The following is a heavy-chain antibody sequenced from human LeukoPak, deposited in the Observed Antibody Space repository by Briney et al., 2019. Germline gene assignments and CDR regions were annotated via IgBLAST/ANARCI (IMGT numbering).Heavy chain of an antibody. CDR1: GFSLSTSGPG. V-gene: IGHV2-5*02. J-gene: IGHJ4*02. Sequence: SGPTLSPPTPTLTLTCTFSGFSLSTSGPGVGWIRQPPAKALEWLALIYWDDDQRYSPSLKRRLTITKDTSKNQVVLTMTNMDPVDTATYYCAHRQVMEHYFDYWGQGTPVTLSS. CDR3: AHRQVMEHYFDY. CDR2: IYWDDDQ. D-gene: IGHD2-8*01.